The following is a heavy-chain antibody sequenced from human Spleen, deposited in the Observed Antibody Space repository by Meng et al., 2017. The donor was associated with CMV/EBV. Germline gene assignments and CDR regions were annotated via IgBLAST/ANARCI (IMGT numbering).Heavy chain of an antibody. V-gene: IGHV3-23*01. J-gene: IGHJ4*02. Sequence: GESLKISCAASGFTFSSYAMSWVRQAPGKGLEWVSAISGSGGSTYYADSVKGRFTISRDNSKNSLYLQMNSLRTEDTALYYCAKETTVGYFDYWGQGTLVTVSS. D-gene: IGHD4-23*01. CDR1: GFTFSSYA. CDR3: AKETTVGYFDY. CDR2: ISGSGGST.